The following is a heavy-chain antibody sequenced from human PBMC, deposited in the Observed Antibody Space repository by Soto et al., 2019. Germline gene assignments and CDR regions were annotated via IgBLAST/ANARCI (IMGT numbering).Heavy chain of an antibody. J-gene: IGHJ4*02. CDR2: LYYGRSA. CDR1: GDSISSYY. CDR3: ALRSMAVVPEY. V-gene: IGHV4-59*01. D-gene: IGHD3-22*01. Sequence: QVQLQESGPGLVKPSETLSLTCAVSGDSISSYYCMWIRQPPGKGLESIGYLYYGRSANYNPSLKSRGTLAVDTSTTQCSLTLSSMTAADTAVYYCALRSMAVVPEYWGQGTLVTVSS.